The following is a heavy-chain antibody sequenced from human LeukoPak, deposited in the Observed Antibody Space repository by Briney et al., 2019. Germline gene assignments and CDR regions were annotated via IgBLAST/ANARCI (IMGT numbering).Heavy chain of an antibody. Sequence: SETLSLTCAVSGGSISSSTWWSWVRQPPGKGLEWIGEIWHSGNTNYNPSLNDRVTISIDKSMNQFSLKLRSVTAADAAIYYCGFYNHGWYFEYWGQGTLVTVSS. CDR2: IWHSGNT. CDR1: GGSISSSTW. D-gene: IGHD3-10*01. V-gene: IGHV4/OR15-8*02. J-gene: IGHJ4*02. CDR3: GFYNHGWYFEY.